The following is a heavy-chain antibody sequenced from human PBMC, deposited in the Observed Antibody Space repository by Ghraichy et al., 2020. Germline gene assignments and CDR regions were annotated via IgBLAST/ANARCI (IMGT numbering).Heavy chain of an antibody. CDR3: AANYGVNSWLDP. V-gene: IGHV4-4*07. D-gene: IGHD4-23*01. CDR2: IYNDGIT. Sequence: SETLSLTCTVSGGSISSYYGCWIRQPAGQGKEWIGRIYNDGITNYNPALQSRVTMSVDTSKNQYSLKLRSVTAADTAVYYCAANYGVNSWLDPWGQGTLVTVSS. CDR1: GGSISSYY. J-gene: IGHJ5*02.